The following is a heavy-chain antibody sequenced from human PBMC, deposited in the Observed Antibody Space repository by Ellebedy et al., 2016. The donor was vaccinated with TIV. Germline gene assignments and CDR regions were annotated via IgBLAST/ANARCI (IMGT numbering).Heavy chain of an antibody. CDR1: GYTFTSYY. J-gene: IGHJ4*02. V-gene: IGHV1-46*01. CDR2: INPSDGDT. CDR3: AIGQLDY. Sequence: ASVKVSXXASGYTFTSYYLHWVRQAPGQGLEWMGIINPSDGDTSNTQKFQGRLALRMDTSTTTVYMELSSLMSEDTAVYYCAIGQLDYWGQGTLVTVPS.